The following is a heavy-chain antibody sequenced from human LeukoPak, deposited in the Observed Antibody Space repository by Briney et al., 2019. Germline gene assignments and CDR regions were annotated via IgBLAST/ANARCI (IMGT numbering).Heavy chain of an antibody. CDR1: GGSIRSGSYY. CDR2: IYTSGST. CDR3: ARAGSYYWFDP. V-gene: IGHV4-61*02. J-gene: IGHJ5*02. Sequence: TSETLSLTCTVSGGSIRSGSYYWSWIRQPAGKGLEWIGRIYTSGSTNYNPSLKSRVTISVDTSKNQFSLKLSSVTAADTAVYYCARAGSYYWFDPWGQGTLVTVSS. D-gene: IGHD1-26*01.